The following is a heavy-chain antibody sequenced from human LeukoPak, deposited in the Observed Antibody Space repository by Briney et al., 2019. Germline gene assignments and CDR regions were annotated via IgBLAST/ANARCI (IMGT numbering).Heavy chain of an antibody. J-gene: IGHJ4*02. CDR2: VYTSGYT. V-gene: IGHV4-4*07. CDR3: ARAITRPAGPYFDY. D-gene: IGHD6-6*01. Sequence: PSETLSLTCTVSGGSISDYFWTWIRQPAGKGLEYIGRVYTSGYTNSDPSLKSRVTMSVDTSKNLVSLKLSSVTAADTAVYHCARAITRPAGPYFDYWGQGTLVTVSS. CDR1: GGSISDYF.